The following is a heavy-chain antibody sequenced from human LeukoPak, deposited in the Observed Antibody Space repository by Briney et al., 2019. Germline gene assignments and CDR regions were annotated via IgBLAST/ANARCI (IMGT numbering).Heavy chain of an antibody. J-gene: IGHJ4*02. Sequence: GGSLRLSCTASGFTFGDYAMSWFRQAPGKGLEWVGFIRSKAYGGTTEYAASVKGRFTISRDDSRSIAYLQMNSLKTEDTAVYYCTRVGSSWYGEFDYWGQGTLVTVSS. CDR1: GFTFGDYA. V-gene: IGHV3-49*03. CDR3: TRVGSSWYGEFDY. CDR2: IRSKAYGGTT. D-gene: IGHD6-13*01.